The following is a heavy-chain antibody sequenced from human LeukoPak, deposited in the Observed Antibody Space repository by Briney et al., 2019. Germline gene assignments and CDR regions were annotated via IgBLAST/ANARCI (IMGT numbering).Heavy chain of an antibody. V-gene: IGHV1-46*01. Sequence: ASVTVSCTASGYTLTNYYMHWVRQAPGQGLEWMGLINPTGSSTNYAQKFRGRVTMTRDTSTSTVYMELSSLRSEDTAVYYCAREESGGYFDYWGQGTLVTVSS. CDR3: AREESGGYFDY. CDR1: GYTLTNYY. J-gene: IGHJ4*02. D-gene: IGHD2-8*02. CDR2: INPTGSST.